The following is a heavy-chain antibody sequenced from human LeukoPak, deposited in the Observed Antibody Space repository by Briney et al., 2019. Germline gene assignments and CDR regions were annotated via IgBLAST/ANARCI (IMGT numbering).Heavy chain of an antibody. CDR1: GGSISSGGYY. CDR3: ARDQGVRPLYYFDY. J-gene: IGHJ4*02. CDR2: INHSGST. D-gene: IGHD3-10*01. Sequence: SQTLSLTCAVSGGSISSGGYYWSWIRQPPGTGLEWIGEINHSGSTNYNPSLKSRVTISVDTSKNQFSLKLSSVTAADTAVYYCARDQGVRPLYYFDYWGRGALVTVSS. V-gene: IGHV4-30-2*01.